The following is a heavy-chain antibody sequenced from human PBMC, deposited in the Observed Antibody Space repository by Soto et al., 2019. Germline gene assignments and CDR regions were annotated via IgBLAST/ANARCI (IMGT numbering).Heavy chain of an antibody. J-gene: IGHJ4*02. CDR1: GGSISSGGYY. D-gene: IGHD2-2*03. Sequence: SETLSLTCTVSGGSISSGGYYWSWIRQHPGKGLEWIGYIYYSGSTYYNPSLKGRVTISVDTSKNQFSLKLSSVTAADTAVYYCARTGERWILGYYFDYWGQGTLVTVSS. V-gene: IGHV4-31*03. CDR3: ARTGERWILGYYFDY. CDR2: IYYSGST.